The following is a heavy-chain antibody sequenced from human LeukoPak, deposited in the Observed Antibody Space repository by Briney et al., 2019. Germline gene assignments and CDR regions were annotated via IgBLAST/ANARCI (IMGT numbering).Heavy chain of an antibody. CDR2: VRYDGSIT. V-gene: IGHV3-30*02. CDR3: AKYGDILTGYPYYFDY. CDR1: GFTFSSYG. D-gene: IGHD3-9*01. Sequence: PGGSLRLSCAASGFTFSSYGMHWVRQAPGKGLEWVAFVRYDGSITYYADSVKGRFTISRDNSKNTLYLQMNSLRAEDTAVYYCAKYGDILTGYPYYFDYWGQGTLVTVSS. J-gene: IGHJ4*02.